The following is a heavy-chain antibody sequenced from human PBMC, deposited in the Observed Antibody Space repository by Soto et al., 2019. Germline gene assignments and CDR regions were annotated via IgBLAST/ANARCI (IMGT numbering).Heavy chain of an antibody. Sequence: GGSLRLSCTASGFTFSSYWMHWVRQAPGKGLVWVSRLNSDGSSTSYADSVKGRFTISRDDAKNTLYLRMNSLRAEDTAVYYCACWGFWNGYSEISHWGPGTLVTVSS. D-gene: IGHD3-3*01. CDR1: GFTFSSYW. CDR2: LNSDGSST. CDR3: ACWGFWNGYSEISH. V-gene: IGHV3-74*01. J-gene: IGHJ4*02.